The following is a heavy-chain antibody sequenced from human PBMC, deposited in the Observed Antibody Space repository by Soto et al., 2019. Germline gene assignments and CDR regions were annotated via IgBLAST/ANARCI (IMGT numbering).Heavy chain of an antibody. CDR2: ISWNSVLI. V-gene: IGHV3-9*01. CDR3: AKEYNGDSRSFPNWFDP. D-gene: IGHD3-10*01. J-gene: IGHJ5*02. CDR1: GFRFDEYA. Sequence: EVQLVESGGGLVQPGRSLRLSCAASGFRFDEYAMHWVRQVPGKGLEWVSGISWNSVLIDYADSVKGRFTISRDNAKNSLYLQLNSRRLCDTAFYYCAKEYNGDSRSFPNWFDPGGQGTQCTVSS.